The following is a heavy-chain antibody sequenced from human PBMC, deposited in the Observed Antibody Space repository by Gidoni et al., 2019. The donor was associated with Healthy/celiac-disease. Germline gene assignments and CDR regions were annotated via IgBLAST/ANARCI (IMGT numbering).Heavy chain of an antibody. Sequence: EVQLVASGGGLVQPGGSLRLSCAASGFTFSSYEMNWVRQAPGKGLEGVSYISSSGSTIYYADSVKGRFTISRDNAKNSLYLQMNSLRAEDTAVYYCASIGYSIRDYWGQGTLVTVSS. CDR3: ASIGYSIRDY. D-gene: IGHD6-13*01. CDR1: GFTFSSYE. J-gene: IGHJ4*02. CDR2: ISSSGSTI. V-gene: IGHV3-48*03.